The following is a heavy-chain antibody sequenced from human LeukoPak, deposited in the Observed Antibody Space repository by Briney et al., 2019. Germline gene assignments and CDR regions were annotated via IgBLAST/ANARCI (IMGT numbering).Heavy chain of an antibody. D-gene: IGHD5-12*01. V-gene: IGHV1-2*02. CDR3: ASENVDIVATAGGPGFDY. CDR1: GYTFTGYY. J-gene: IGHJ4*02. Sequence: GASVKVSCKASGYTFTGYYMHWVRQAPGQGLEWMGWINPNSGGTNYAQKFQGRVTMTRDTSISTAYMELSRLRSDDTAVFYCASENVDIVATAGGPGFDYWGQGTLVTVSS. CDR2: INPNSGGT.